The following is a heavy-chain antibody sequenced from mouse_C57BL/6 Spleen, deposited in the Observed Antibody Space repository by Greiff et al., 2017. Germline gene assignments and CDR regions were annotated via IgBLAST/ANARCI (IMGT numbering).Heavy chain of an antibody. CDR2: IDPETGGT. D-gene: IGHD1-1*01. V-gene: IGHV1-15*01. J-gene: IGHJ4*01. CDR1: GYTFTDYE. CDR3: TTASYDYYAMDY. Sequence: VKLQESGAELVRPGASVTLSCKASGYTFTDYEMHWVKQTPVHGLEWIGAIDPETGGTAYNQKFKGKAILTADKSSSTAYMELRSLTSEDSAVYYCTTASYDYYAMDYWGQGTSVTVSS.